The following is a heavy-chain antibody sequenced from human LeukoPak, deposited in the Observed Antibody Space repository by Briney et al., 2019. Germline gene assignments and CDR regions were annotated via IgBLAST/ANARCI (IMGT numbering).Heavy chain of an antibody. CDR2: IYYSGST. J-gene: IGHJ6*02. D-gene: IGHD6-19*01. CDR1: GGSISSGGYY. V-gene: IGHV4-61*08. CDR3: ARDSVAGSLHYYYYYGMDV. Sequence: SQTLSLTCTVSGGSISSGGYYWSWIRQPPGKGLEWIGYIYYSGSTNYNPSLKSRVTISVDTSKNQFSLKLSSVTAADTAVYYCARDSVAGSLHYYYYYGMDVWGQGTTVTVSS.